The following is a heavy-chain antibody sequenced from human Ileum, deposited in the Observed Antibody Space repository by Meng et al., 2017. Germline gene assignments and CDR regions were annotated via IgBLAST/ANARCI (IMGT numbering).Heavy chain of an antibody. CDR1: GGSVSSSGYQ. V-gene: IGHV4-61*08. D-gene: IGHD7-27*01. Sequence: QVQPQASGPGLVRPSETLSLICAVSGGSVSSSGYQWGWIRQPPGKGLEWIGYASTNYNPSLKSRVTISVDTSKNQFSLKLTSVTAADTAVYYCARDHWGSLDYWGQGVLVTVSS. CDR3: ARDHWGSLDY. CDR2: AST. J-gene: IGHJ4*02.